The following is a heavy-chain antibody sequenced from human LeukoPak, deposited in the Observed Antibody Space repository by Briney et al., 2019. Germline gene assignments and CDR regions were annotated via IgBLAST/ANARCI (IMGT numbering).Heavy chain of an antibody. CDR2: ISGSGGST. CDR1: GFTFSSYA. CDR3: AKDLAGDYGDKYFDY. J-gene: IGHJ4*02. Sequence: PGGSLRLSCAASGFTFSSYAMSWVRQAPGKGLEWVSAISGSGGSTYYAGSVKGRFTISRDNSKNTLYLQMNSLRAEDTAVYYCAKDLAGDYGDKYFDYWGQGTLVTVSS. V-gene: IGHV3-23*01. D-gene: IGHD4-17*01.